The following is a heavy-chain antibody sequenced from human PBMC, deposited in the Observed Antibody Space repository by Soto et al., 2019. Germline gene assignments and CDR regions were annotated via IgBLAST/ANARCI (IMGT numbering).Heavy chain of an antibody. V-gene: IGHV3-33*01. CDR1: GFTFSRHG. CDR2: ILNDASGH. J-gene: IGHJ4*02. D-gene: IGHD5-12*01. CDR3: GRDAGYPERRVGY. Sequence: QVQLVESGGGVVQPGTSLRLSCAASGFTFSRHGMHWVRQTPGKGLEWLEVILNDASGHWYADSVKGRFTISRDNCSNTMYLQMNGLRLEDTAVYYSGRDAGYPERRVGYWLQGTLVTVSS.